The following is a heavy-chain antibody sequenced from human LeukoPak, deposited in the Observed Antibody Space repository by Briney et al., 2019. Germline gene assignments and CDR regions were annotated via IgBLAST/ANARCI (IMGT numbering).Heavy chain of an antibody. CDR1: GFTFSSYW. J-gene: IGHJ4*02. CDR2: IKQDGSEK. D-gene: IGHD3-22*01. V-gene: IGHV3-7*01. CDR3: ARNIDSSGYGPFDY. Sequence: GGSLRLSCAASGFTFSSYWMSWVRQAPGKGLEWVANIKQDGSEKYYVDSVKGRFTISRDNAENSLYLQMNSLRAEDTAVYYCARNIDSSGYGPFDYWGQGTLVTVSS.